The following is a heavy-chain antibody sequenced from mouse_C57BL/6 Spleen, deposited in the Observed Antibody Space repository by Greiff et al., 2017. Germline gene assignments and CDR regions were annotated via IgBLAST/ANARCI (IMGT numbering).Heavy chain of an antibody. D-gene: IGHD1-1*01. CDR2: IHPSSGYT. V-gene: IGHV1-7*01. J-gene: IGHJ4*01. CDR3: ARTYCDGSRVRYAMDY. Sequence: VQLQQSGAELVKPGASVKLSCKASGYTFTSYWMHWVKQRPGQGLEWIGYIHPSSGYTKYNQKFKDKATLTADKSSSTAYRQLSSLTYAGSAVYYCARTYCDGSRVRYAMDYWGQGTSVTVSS. CDR1: GYTFTSYW.